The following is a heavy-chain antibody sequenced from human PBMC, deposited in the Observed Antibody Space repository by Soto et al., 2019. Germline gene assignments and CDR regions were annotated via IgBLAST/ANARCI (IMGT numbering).Heavy chain of an antibody. D-gene: IGHD6-13*01. J-gene: IGHJ4*02. Sequence: QLQLQESGPGLVKPSETLSLTCTVSGGSISSSSYYWGWIRQPPGKGLEWIGSIYYSGSTYYNPSLKTRGTISVDTSTNQFSLKLSSVTAADTAVYYCARIRKRPYRIAAAGTGVLGYFDYWGQETMVTVSP. CDR3: ARIRKRPYRIAAAGTGVLGYFDY. CDR2: IYYSGST. CDR1: GGSISSSSYY. V-gene: IGHV4-39*01.